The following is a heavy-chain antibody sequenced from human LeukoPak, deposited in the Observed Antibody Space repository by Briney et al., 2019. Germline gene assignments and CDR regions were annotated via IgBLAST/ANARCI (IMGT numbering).Heavy chain of an antibody. CDR3: ARSESTMTTWSMDY. D-gene: IGHD4-17*01. J-gene: IGHJ4*02. CDR2: IKLDGSER. V-gene: IGHV3-7*01. Sequence: GGSLRLSCAASGFTFTRYRMTWVRQAPGKGLEWVANIKLDGSERYYVDSVDGRFTISRDNAKNSLFLQMNSLRDDDTAVYYCARSESTMTTWSMDYWGQGALVMVSS. CDR1: GFTFTRYR.